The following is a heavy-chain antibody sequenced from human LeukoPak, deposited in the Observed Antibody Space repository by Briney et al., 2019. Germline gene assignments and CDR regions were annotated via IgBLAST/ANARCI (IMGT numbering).Heavy chain of an antibody. CDR2: IHYSGTT. J-gene: IGHJ4*02. CDR1: GGSFSSSDYY. Sequence: SETLSLTCTVSGGSFSSSDYYWGWIRQPPGKGLEWIGSIHYSGTTYYNPSLKSRVTISVDTSKNQFSPKLSSVTAADAAVYYCARPTGRRFDYWGQGTLVTVSS. CDR3: ARPTGRRFDY. V-gene: IGHV4-39*01. D-gene: IGHD3-9*01.